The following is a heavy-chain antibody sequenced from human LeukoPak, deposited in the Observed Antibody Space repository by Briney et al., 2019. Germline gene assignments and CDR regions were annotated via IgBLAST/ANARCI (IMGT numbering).Heavy chain of an antibody. J-gene: IGHJ4*02. V-gene: IGHV3-30*04. D-gene: IGHD3-22*01. CDR2: ISYNGGRK. CDR3: ARQEARDYYYEGLDY. CDR1: GFSFSTYA. Sequence: GGSLRLSCVASGFSFSTYAIHWVRQAPGKGLEWVALISYNGGRKDYADSVKGRFTIDRDNSKKTVYLQMSSLRPDDTAIYFCARQEARDYYYEGLDYWGQGNLVTVSS.